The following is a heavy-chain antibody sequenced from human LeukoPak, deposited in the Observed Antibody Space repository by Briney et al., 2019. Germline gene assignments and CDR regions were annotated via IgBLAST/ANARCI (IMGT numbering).Heavy chain of an antibody. CDR3: AKDLYSSSWYYFDY. J-gene: IGHJ4*02. V-gene: IGHV3-9*03. CDR1: GFTFDDYA. CDR2: ISWNSGSI. D-gene: IGHD6-13*01. Sequence: GRSLRLSCAASGFTFDDYAMHWVRQAPGKCLEWVSGISWNSGSIGYADSVKGRFTISRDNAKNSLYLQMNSLRAEDMALYYCAKDLYSSSWYYFDYWGQGTLVTVSS.